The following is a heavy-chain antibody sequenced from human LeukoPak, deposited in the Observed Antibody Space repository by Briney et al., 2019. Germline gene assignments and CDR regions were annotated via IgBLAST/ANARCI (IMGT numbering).Heavy chain of an antibody. CDR2: IKQDGSEK. Sequence: ETLSLTCAVYGGSFSGYYWSWVRQAPGKGLEWVANIKQDGSEKYYVDSVKGRFTISRDNAKNSLYLQMNSLRAEDTAVYYCARESMIVVVDYWGQGTLVTVSS. V-gene: IGHV3-7*01. CDR1: GGSFSGYY. D-gene: IGHD3-22*01. J-gene: IGHJ4*02. CDR3: ARESMIVVVDY.